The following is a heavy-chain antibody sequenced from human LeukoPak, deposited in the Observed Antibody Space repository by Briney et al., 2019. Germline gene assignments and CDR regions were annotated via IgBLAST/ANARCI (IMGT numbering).Heavy chain of an antibody. CDR1: GGSFCGYY. CDR2: INHSGST. D-gene: IGHD5-12*01. CDR3: ARCPRYSGYDDAFDI. J-gene: IGHJ3*02. Sequence: SETLSLTCAVYGGSFCGYYWSWIRQPPGKGLEWIGEINHSGSTNYNPSLKSRVTISVDTSKNQFSLKLSSVTAADTAVYYCARCPRYSGYDDAFDIWGQGTMVTVSS. V-gene: IGHV4-34*01.